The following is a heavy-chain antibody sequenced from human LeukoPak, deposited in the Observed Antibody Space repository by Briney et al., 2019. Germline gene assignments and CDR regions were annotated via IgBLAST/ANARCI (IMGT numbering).Heavy chain of an antibody. CDR1: GGSFSGYY. V-gene: IGHV4-34*01. CDR3: ARGRYKPSVVVKEGWFDP. CDR2: IYHSGST. J-gene: IGHJ5*02. Sequence: SETLSLTCAVYGGSFSGYYWSWIRQPPGKGLEWIGEIYHSGSTNYNPSLKSRVTISVDTSKNQFSLKLSSVTAADTAVYYCARGRYKPSVVVKEGWFDPWGQGTLVTVSS. D-gene: IGHD2-21*01.